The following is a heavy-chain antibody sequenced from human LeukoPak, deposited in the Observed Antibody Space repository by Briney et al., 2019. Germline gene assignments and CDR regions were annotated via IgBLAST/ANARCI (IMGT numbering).Heavy chain of an antibody. CDR3: ARSNWACYFDY. CDR2: IYHSGST. D-gene: IGHD7-27*01. CDR1: GYSISSGYY. V-gene: IGHV4-38-2*01. Sequence: PSETLSLTCAVSGYSISSGYYWGWIRQPPGKGLEWIGSIYHSGSTYYNPSLKSRVTISVDTSKNQFSLKLSSVTAADTAVYYCARSNWACYFDYWDQGTLVTVSS. J-gene: IGHJ4*02.